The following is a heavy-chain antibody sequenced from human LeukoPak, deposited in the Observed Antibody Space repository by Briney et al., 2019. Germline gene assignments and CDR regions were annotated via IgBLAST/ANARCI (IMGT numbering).Heavy chain of an antibody. V-gene: IGHV1-69*05. CDR1: GGTFSSYA. CDR3: ARDPTRGSSENWFDP. J-gene: IGHJ5*02. Sequence: SVKVSCKASGGTFSSYAISWVRQAPGQGLEWMGGIIPIFGTANYAQKFQGRVTITTDESTSTAYMELSSLRSEDTAVCYCARDPTRGSSENWFDPWGQGTLVTVSS. D-gene: IGHD6-6*01. CDR2: IIPIFGTA.